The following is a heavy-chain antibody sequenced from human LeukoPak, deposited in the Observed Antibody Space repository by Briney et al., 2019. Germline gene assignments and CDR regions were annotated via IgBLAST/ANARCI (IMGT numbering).Heavy chain of an antibody. D-gene: IGHD2-2*02. CDR1: GFTFDDYA. CDR3: AKDGYCSSTSCYIDY. V-gene: IGHV3-43D*03. J-gene: IGHJ4*02. Sequence: GGSLRLSCAASGFTFDDYAMHWVRQAPGKGLEWVSLISWDGGSTYYADSVKGRFTISRDNSKNSLYLQMNSLRAEDTALYYCAKDGYCSSTSCYIDYWGQGTLVTVSS. CDR2: ISWDGGST.